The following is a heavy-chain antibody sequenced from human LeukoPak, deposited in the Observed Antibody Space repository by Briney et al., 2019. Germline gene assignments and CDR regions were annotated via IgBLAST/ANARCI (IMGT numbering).Heavy chain of an antibody. CDR1: GFTFSGYD. J-gene: IGHJ3*02. CDR2: ISGSGGTT. Sequence: KPGGTLRLSCAASGFTFSGYDMSWIRQAPGKGLEWVSDISGSGGTTYYADSVKGRFTISRDNAKNSLYLQMNSLRAEDTAVYYCARDDGIEYYDILTVGEKPDAFDIWGQGTMVTVSS. D-gene: IGHD3-9*01. CDR3: ARDDGIEYYDILTVGEKPDAFDI. V-gene: IGHV3-11*01.